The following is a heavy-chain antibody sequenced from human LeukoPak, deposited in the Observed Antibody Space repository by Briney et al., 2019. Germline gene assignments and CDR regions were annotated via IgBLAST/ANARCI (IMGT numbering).Heavy chain of an antibody. V-gene: IGHV1-69*06. CDR3: AKGSRLREGGSYRF. Sequence: ASVKVSCKASGGIFSSYAINWVRQAPGQRLEWMGRIIPIFGSENYAQKFQGRVTITADKSTRTAYLELSSLRSEDTALYYCAKGSRLREGGSYRFWGQGTPVTVSS. CDR2: IIPIFGSE. D-gene: IGHD3-16*02. CDR1: GGIFSSYA. J-gene: IGHJ4*02.